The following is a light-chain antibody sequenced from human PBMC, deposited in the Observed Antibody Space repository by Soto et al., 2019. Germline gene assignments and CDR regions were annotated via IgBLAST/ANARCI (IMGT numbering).Light chain of an antibody. Sequence: QSALTQPASVSGSPGQSITISCTGTSSDVGGYVSWYQHHPGKAPTLMIYDVSNRPSGVSNRFSGSKSGNTASLAISGLQPEDEADYYCRSYTTSNSRQIVFGTGTKVTVL. J-gene: IGLJ1*01. CDR1: SSDVGGY. V-gene: IGLV2-14*03. CDR3: RSYTTSNSRQIV. CDR2: DVS.